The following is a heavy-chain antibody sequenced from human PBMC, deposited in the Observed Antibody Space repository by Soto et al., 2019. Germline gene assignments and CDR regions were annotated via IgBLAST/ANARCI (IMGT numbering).Heavy chain of an antibody. J-gene: IGHJ4*02. CDR3: AKDRGRNDFWSGYYTVDY. Sequence: GGSLRLSCAASGFTFSSYAMSWVRQAPGKGLEWVSAISGSGGSTYYADSVKGRFTISRDNSKNTLYLQMNSLRAEDTAVYYCAKDRGRNDFWSGYYTVDYWGQGTLVTVSS. D-gene: IGHD3-3*01. CDR2: ISGSGGST. V-gene: IGHV3-23*01. CDR1: GFTFSSYA.